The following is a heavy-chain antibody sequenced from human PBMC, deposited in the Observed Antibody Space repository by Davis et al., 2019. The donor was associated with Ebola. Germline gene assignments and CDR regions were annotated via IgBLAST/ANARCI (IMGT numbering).Heavy chain of an antibody. V-gene: IGHV1-18*04. Sequence: ASVKVSCKASGYTFTGYYMHWVRQAPGQGLEWMGWISAYNGNTNYAQKLQGRVTMTTDTSTSTAYMELRSLRSDDTAVYYCARGIAYCGGDCYPFLDYWGQGTLVTVSS. CDR3: ARGIAYCGGDCYPFLDY. D-gene: IGHD2-21*01. CDR1: GYTFTGYY. J-gene: IGHJ4*02. CDR2: ISAYNGNT.